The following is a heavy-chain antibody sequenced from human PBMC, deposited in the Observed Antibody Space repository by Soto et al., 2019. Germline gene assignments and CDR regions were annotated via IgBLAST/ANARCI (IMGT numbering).Heavy chain of an antibody. CDR3: ARPDAYIWGSYRYFGY. D-gene: IGHD3-16*02. Sequence: GGSLRLSCAASGFTFSSFAMGWVRQAPGKGLEWVSGISGSGGNSYYTDSVKGRFTISRDNSKNVLYLQMHGLRSEDTAVYYCARPDAYIWGSYRYFGYWGQGTLVTVS. V-gene: IGHV3-23*01. J-gene: IGHJ4*02. CDR2: ISGSGGNS. CDR1: GFTFSSFA.